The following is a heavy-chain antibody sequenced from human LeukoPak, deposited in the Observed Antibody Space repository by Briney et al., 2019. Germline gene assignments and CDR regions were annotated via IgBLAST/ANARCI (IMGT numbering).Heavy chain of an antibody. CDR2: ISYDGRTK. J-gene: IGHJ4*02. CDR3: ARDKTYYYDSSGYSEYYFDY. V-gene: IGHV3-30*03. D-gene: IGHD3-22*01. Sequence: GGSLRLSCGDSTFNFSDYGMHWVRQAPGKGLEWLALISYDGRTKFYADSLKGRFTISRDISKNTLYLQINSLRPEDTAVYYCARDKTYYYDSSGYSEYYFDYWGQGTLVTVSS. CDR1: TFNFSDYG.